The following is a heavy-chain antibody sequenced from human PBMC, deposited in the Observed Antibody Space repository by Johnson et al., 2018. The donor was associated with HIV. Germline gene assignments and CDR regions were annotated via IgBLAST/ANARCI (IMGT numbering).Heavy chain of an antibody. Sequence: VQLVESGGGVVRPGGSLRLSCVASGFTFDDYGMSWVRQAPGKGLEWVSDINWNGGSTGYADSVKGRITISRDNAKNSLYLQMNSLRAEDTALYYCARRSGITMISGDAFDIWGQGTMVTVSS. CDR2: INWNGGST. CDR3: ARRSGITMISGDAFDI. CDR1: GFTFDDYG. V-gene: IGHV3-20*04. D-gene: IGHD3-22*01. J-gene: IGHJ3*02.